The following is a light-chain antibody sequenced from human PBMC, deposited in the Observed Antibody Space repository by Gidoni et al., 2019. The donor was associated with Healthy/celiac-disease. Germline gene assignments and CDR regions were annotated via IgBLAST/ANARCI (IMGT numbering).Light chain of an antibody. Sequence: EIVLTQSPATLSLSPGERATLSCRASQSVSSYLAWYQQKPGQAPRLLIYDASNRATGIPARFSGSGSGTDFTLTISSLEPEDFAVYYCQQRSNWLWTFXKXPRWXSN. V-gene: IGKV3-11*01. CDR1: QSVSSY. CDR2: DAS. CDR3: QQRSNWLWT. J-gene: IGKJ1*01.